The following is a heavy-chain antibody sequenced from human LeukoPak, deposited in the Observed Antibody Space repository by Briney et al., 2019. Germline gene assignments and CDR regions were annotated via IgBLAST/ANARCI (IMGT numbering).Heavy chain of an antibody. CDR1: GFTFTKFW. CDR3: ARDKAFITMIVVAPFDP. V-gene: IGHV4-4*02. J-gene: IGHJ5*02. CDR2: IYHSGST. D-gene: IGHD3-22*01. Sequence: GSLRLSCEASGFTFTKFWMSWVRQAPGKGLEWIGSIYHSGSTYYNPSLKSRVTISVDTSKNQFSLKLNSVTAADTAIYYCARDKAFITMIVVAPFDPWGQGTLVTVSS.